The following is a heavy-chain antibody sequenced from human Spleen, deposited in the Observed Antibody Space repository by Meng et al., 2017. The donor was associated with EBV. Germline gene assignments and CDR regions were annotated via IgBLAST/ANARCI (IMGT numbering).Heavy chain of an antibody. CDR1: GYTFPNYG. Sequence: QVQLCQSGSEWKKPGASWKVSCKPSGYTFPNYGINWVRQAPGQGLEWMGWIIPMFDTANYAQKFQGRVTITADESTRTAYMEVNSLRSEDTAVYYCARSIFSNDFFNWGQGTLVTVSS. D-gene: IGHD2-21*02. J-gene: IGHJ4*02. CDR2: IIPMFDTA. V-gene: IGHV1-69*13. CDR3: ARSIFSNDFFN.